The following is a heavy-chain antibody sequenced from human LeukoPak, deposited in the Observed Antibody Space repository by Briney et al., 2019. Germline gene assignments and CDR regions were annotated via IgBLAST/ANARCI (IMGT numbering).Heavy chain of an antibody. CDR3: ARGGPWARGYCSSTSCYNWFDP. D-gene: IGHD2-2*01. J-gene: IGHJ5*02. CDR2: IIPIFGTA. Sequence: SVKVSCKASGGTFSSYAISWVRQAPEQGLEWMGGIIPIFGTANYAQKFQGRVTITTDESTSTAYMELSSLRSEDTAVYYCARGGPWARGYCSSTSCYNWFDPWGQGTLVTVSS. V-gene: IGHV1-69*05. CDR1: GGTFSSYA.